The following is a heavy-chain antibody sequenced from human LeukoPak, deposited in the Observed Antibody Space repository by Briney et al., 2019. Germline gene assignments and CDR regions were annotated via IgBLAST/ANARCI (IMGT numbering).Heavy chain of an antibody. Sequence: SETLSLTCTVSGYSISSGYYWGWIRQPPGKGLEWIGSIYHSGSTFYNPSLKSRVTISVDTSKNQFSLKLSSVTAADTAMFYCARGLGPGNWFDPWGQGTLVTVSS. CDR3: ARGLGPGNWFDP. V-gene: IGHV4-38-2*02. CDR2: IYHSGST. CDR1: GYSISSGYY. J-gene: IGHJ5*02. D-gene: IGHD3-10*01.